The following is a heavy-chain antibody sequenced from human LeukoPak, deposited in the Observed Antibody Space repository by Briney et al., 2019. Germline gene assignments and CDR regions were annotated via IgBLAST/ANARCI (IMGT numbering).Heavy chain of an antibody. V-gene: IGHV3-23*01. CDR1: GFPFSSYA. Sequence: PGGSLRLSCAASGFPFSSYAMSWVRQAPGKGLEWVSAISGSGGSTYYADSVKGRFTISRDNSKNTLYLQMNSLRAEDTAVYYCAKCSGGSCNGIDYWGQGTLVTVSS. CDR3: AKCSGGSCNGIDY. J-gene: IGHJ4*02. D-gene: IGHD2-15*01. CDR2: ISGSGGST.